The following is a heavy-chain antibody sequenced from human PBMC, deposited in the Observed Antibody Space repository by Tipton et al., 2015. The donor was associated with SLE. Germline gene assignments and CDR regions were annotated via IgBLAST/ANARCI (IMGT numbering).Heavy chain of an antibody. CDR2: MYSGGRI. Sequence: SLRLSCKASGFAFSSYTMTWVRQAPGKGLEWVSVMYSGGRIHYGDSVKGRFTISRDNSKSTLYLQMNSLRVDDTAVYYCAKTLFGDYSDHWGQGTLATVSS. CDR1: GFAFSSYT. V-gene: IGHV3-23*03. D-gene: IGHD3-10*01. J-gene: IGHJ4*02. CDR3: AKTLFGDYSDH.